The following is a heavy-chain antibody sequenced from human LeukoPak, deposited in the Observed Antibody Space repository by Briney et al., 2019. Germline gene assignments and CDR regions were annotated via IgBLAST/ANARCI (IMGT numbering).Heavy chain of an antibody. D-gene: IGHD6-19*01. Sequence: GGSLRLSCAASGFTFSRYSMNWVRQAPGKGLEWVANIKQDGSEKYYVDSVKGRFTISRDNAKNSLYLQMNSLRAEDTAVYYCARGPVAEHYYYYYMDVWGKGTTVTVSS. CDR1: GFTFSRYS. V-gene: IGHV3-7*01. CDR2: IKQDGSEK. CDR3: ARGPVAEHYYYYYMDV. J-gene: IGHJ6*03.